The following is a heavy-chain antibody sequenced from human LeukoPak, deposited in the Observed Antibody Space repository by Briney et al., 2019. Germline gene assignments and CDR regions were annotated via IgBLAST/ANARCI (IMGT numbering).Heavy chain of an antibody. V-gene: IGHV1-2*02. CDR2: INPDSGGT. Sequence: ASVKVSCKASGYTFTGYYMHWVRQAPGQGLEWMGWINPDSGGTNYAQKFQGRVTMTRDTSISTAYMELSRLRSDDTAVYYCARHGGRGSTGAFDIWGQGTMVTVSS. J-gene: IGHJ3*02. CDR3: ARHGGRGSTGAFDI. D-gene: IGHD1-26*01. CDR1: GYTFTGYY.